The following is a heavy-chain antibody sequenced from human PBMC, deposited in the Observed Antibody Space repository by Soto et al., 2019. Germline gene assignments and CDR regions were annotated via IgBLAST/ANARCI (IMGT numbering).Heavy chain of an antibody. J-gene: IGHJ4*02. CDR3: ARAQPGCSSLSGYRLGGDF. D-gene: IGHD2-2*01. Sequence: QVQLVQSGAEVTKPGASVKVSCKASGYTFINYGVSWVRQAPGQGLEWVGWISVYSGDVNYAQKXXGRVTMPTDTXXVXAXXGLSIRRSDDTAVYYCARAQPGCSSLSGYRLGGDFWGQGTLVTVSS. V-gene: IGHV1-18*01. CDR2: ISVYSGDV. CDR1: GYTFINYG.